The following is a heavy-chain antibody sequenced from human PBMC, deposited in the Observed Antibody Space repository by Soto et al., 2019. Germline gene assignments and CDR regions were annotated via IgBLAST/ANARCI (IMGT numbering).Heavy chain of an antibody. V-gene: IGHV1-69*01. CDR2: IIPIFGTA. J-gene: IGHJ6*02. D-gene: IGHD6-13*01. CDR1: GGTFSSYA. Sequence: QVQLVQSGAEVKKPGSSVKVSCKASGGTFSSYAISWVRQAPGQGLEWMGGIIPIFGTANYAQKFQGRVTITAHESTSTAYRELSSLRSEDTAVYYCAIAEVVAAAGIYYYYYGMDVWCQGPTVTVSS. CDR3: AIAEVVAAAGIYYYYYGMDV.